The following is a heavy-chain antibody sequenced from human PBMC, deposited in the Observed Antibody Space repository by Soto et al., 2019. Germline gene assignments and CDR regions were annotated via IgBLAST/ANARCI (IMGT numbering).Heavy chain of an antibody. J-gene: IGHJ6*03. V-gene: IGHV4-31*03. D-gene: IGHD3-3*01. CDR1: GGSISSGGYY. CDR2: IYYSGST. CDR3: ARDSRYDFWSGYYYMDV. Sequence: PSETLSLTCTVSGGSISSGGYYWSWIRQHPGKGLEWIGYIYYSGSTYYNPSLKSRVTISVDTSKNQFSLKLSSVTAADTAVYYCARDSRYDFWSGYYYMDVWGKGTTVTV.